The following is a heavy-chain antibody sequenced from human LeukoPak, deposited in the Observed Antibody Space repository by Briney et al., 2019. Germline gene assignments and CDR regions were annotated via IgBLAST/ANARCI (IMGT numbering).Heavy chain of an antibody. V-gene: IGHV1-3*01. CDR1: GYTFTSYA. CDR3: ARVTVWFGEFGFDY. Sequence: ASVKVSCKASGYTFTSYAMHWVRQAPGQRLEWMGWINAGNGNTKYSQKFQGRVTITRDTSASTAYMELSSLRSEDTAVYYCARVTVWFGEFGFDYWGQGTLVTVSS. D-gene: IGHD3-10*01. CDR2: INAGNGNT. J-gene: IGHJ4*02.